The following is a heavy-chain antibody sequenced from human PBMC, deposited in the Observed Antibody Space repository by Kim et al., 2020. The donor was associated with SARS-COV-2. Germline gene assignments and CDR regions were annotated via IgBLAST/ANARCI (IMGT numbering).Heavy chain of an antibody. CDR3: ARDHYYDSSGYPRGLFQH. Sequence: GGSLRLSCAASGFTFSSYEMNWVRQAPGKGLEWVSYISSSGSTIYYADSVKGRFTISRDNAKNSLYLQMNSLRAEDTAVYYCARDHYYDSSGYPRGLFQHWGQGTLVTVSS. CDR1: GFTFSSYE. V-gene: IGHV3-48*03. CDR2: ISSSGSTI. J-gene: IGHJ1*01. D-gene: IGHD3-22*01.